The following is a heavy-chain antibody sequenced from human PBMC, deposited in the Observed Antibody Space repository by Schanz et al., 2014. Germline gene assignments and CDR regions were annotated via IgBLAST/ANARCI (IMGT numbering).Heavy chain of an antibody. CDR3: ARRIWDGDYYYFDY. D-gene: IGHD4-17*01. CDR1: GGSISSGSYY. J-gene: IGHJ4*02. V-gene: IGHV4-61*02. Sequence: QVQLQESGPGLVKPSQTLSLTCTVSGGSISSGSYYWSWIRQPPGKGLEWIGFIYYRGNTNYNPSLTSRVTMSLDASNNHFSLKLISVTAADTAVYYCARRIWDGDYYYFDYWGQGTLVTVSS. CDR2: IYYRGNT.